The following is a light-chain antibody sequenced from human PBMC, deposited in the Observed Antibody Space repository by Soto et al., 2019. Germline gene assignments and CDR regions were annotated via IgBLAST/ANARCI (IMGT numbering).Light chain of an antibody. CDR3: SSYTSTSTYV. CDR1: SSDVGGYNY. Sequence: QSVLTQPASVSGSPGQSITIFCTGTSSDVGGYNYVSWHQHHPGKAPKVMIYDVSNRPSGVSSRFSGSKSGNTASLTISGLQAEDEAEYYCSSYTSTSTYVFGGGTKLTVL. CDR2: DVS. J-gene: IGLJ1*01. V-gene: IGLV2-14*03.